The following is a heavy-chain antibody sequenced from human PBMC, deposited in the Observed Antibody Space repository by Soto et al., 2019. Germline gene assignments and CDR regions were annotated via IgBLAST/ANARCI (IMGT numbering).Heavy chain of an antibody. CDR3: AGEGYYDSSGYNMVPGAFDI. J-gene: IGHJ3*02. V-gene: IGHV4-31*03. Sequence: SETLSLTCTVSGGSISSGGYYWSWIRQHPGKGLEWIGYIYYSGSTYYNPSLKSRVTISVDTSKNQFSLKLSSVTAADTAVYYCAGEGYYDSSGYNMVPGAFDIWGQGTMVTVSS. D-gene: IGHD3-22*01. CDR1: GGSISSGGYY. CDR2: IYYSGST.